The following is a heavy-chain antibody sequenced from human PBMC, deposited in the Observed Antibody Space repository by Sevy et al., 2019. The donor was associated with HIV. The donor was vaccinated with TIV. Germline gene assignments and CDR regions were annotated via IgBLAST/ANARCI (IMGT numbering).Heavy chain of an antibody. CDR3: ARDNGAALDY. D-gene: IGHD3-10*01. CDR2: IKPDGTEQ. V-gene: IGHV3-7*01. J-gene: IGHJ4*02. Sequence: GGSLRLSCTVSGFTFSNYWMTWVRQAPGQGLEWVAIIKPDGTEQYSVDSVKGRFTVSRDNAKNILYLQIDRLRAEDTSIYYCARDNGAALDYWGQGTLVTVSS. CDR1: GFTFSNYW.